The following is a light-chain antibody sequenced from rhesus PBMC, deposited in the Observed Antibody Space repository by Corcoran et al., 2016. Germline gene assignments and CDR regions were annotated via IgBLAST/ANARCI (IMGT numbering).Light chain of an antibody. J-gene: IGKJ2*01. CDR1: PGISSW. Sequence: DIQMTQSPSSLSASVGDKVTITCHASPGISSWLAWYQQKPGKAPKPLIYYASSLKSGVPSRFSGSGSGTDYTLTISSLQPEDFATYYCQQYDDLPYSFGQGTKVEIK. V-gene: IGKV1-19*01. CDR3: QQYDDLPYS. CDR2: YAS.